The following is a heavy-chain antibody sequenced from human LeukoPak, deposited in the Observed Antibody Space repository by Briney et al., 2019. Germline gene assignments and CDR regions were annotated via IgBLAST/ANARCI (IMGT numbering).Heavy chain of an antibody. D-gene: IGHD3-10*01. V-gene: IGHV3-23*01. J-gene: IGHJ4*02. CDR1: GFTFSTSA. Sequence: PGGSLRLPCAASGFTFSTSAMSWVRQAPGKGLQWLSSINGGDFSTFYADSVKGRFTISRDRSKNILYLQMSSLRTDDTAIYYCATANPTPRGINFDYWGQGTLVTVFS. CDR3: ATANPTPRGINFDY. CDR2: INGGDFST.